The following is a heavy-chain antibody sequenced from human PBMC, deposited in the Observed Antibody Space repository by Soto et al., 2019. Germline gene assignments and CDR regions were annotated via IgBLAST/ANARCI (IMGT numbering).Heavy chain of an antibody. J-gene: IGHJ4*02. CDR3: ARGYSGGAGYCSGGSCPYYFDY. CDR2: INHSGST. D-gene: IGHD2-15*01. Sequence: SETLSLTCAVYGGSFSGYYWSWIRQPPGKGLEWIGEINHSGSTNYNPSLKSRVTISVDTSKNQFSLKLSSVTAADTAVYYCARGYSGGAGYCSGGSCPYYFDYWGQGTLVTVSS. V-gene: IGHV4-34*01. CDR1: GGSFSGYY.